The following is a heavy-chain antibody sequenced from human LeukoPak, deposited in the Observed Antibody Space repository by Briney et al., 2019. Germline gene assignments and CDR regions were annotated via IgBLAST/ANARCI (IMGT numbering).Heavy chain of an antibody. CDR1: GFTFSSYA. V-gene: IGHV3-23*01. CDR2: ISGSGGST. J-gene: IGHJ4*02. D-gene: IGHD3-10*01. Sequence: GGSLRLSCAASGFTFSSYAMSWVRQAPGKGLEWVSAISGSGGSTYYADSVKGRFTISRDNSKNTLYLQMNSLRAEGTAVYYCARLVVRGVQSTDYWGQGTLVTVSS. CDR3: ARLVVRGVQSTDY.